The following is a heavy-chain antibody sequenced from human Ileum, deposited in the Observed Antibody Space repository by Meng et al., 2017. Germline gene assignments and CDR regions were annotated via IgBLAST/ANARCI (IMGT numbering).Heavy chain of an antibody. D-gene: IGHD6-13*01. CDR2: IRSKANNYAT. J-gene: IGHJ4*02. CDR1: GFSFSDSS. Sequence: EVQLVESGGGLVQPGGSLKLSCAGSGFSFSDSSMHWVRQASGKGLEWVGHIRSKANNYATAYAASVKGRFTISRDESKNTAYLQMSSLKTEDTAVYYCTRLYSAGWGQGTLVTVSS. V-gene: IGHV3-73*02. CDR3: TRLYSAG.